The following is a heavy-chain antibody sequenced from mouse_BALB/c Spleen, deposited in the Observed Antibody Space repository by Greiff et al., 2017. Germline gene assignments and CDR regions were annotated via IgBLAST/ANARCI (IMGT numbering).Heavy chain of an antibody. J-gene: IGHJ4*01. Sequence: VKLMESGPGLVAPSQSLSITCTVSGFSLTSYGVHWVRQPPGKGLEWLGVIWAGGSTNYNSALMSRLSISKDNSKSQVFLKMNSLQTDDTAMYYCAREYYYGSRGAMDYWGQGTSVTVSS. D-gene: IGHD1-1*01. CDR1: GFSLTSYG. V-gene: IGHV2-9*02. CDR2: IWAGGST. CDR3: AREYYYGSRGAMDY.